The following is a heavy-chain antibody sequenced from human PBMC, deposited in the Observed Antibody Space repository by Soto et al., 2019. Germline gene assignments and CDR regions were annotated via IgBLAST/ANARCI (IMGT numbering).Heavy chain of an antibody. J-gene: IGHJ4*02. Sequence: QVQLVESGGGVVQPGRSLRLSCAASGFTFSSYGMHWVRQAPGKGLEWVAVISYDGSNKYYADSVKGRFTISRDNSKNTLYLQMNSPRAEDTAVYYCAKGVPYYYGSGRPQGYWGQGTLVTVSS. CDR3: AKGVPYYYGSGRPQGY. V-gene: IGHV3-30*18. D-gene: IGHD3-10*01. CDR1: GFTFSSYG. CDR2: ISYDGSNK.